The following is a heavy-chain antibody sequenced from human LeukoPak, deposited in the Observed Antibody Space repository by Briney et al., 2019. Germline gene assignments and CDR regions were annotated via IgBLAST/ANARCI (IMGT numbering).Heavy chain of an antibody. Sequence: GGSLRLSCAASGFTVSSNYMSWVRQAPGKGLEWVSVIYSGGSTYYADSVKGRFTISRDNSKNTLYLKMNSLRAEDTAVYYCARDGITIFGVVLSYFDYWGQGTLVTVSS. CDR2: IYSGGST. D-gene: IGHD3-3*01. CDR3: ARDGITIFGVVLSYFDY. J-gene: IGHJ4*02. V-gene: IGHV3-66*02. CDR1: GFTVSSNY.